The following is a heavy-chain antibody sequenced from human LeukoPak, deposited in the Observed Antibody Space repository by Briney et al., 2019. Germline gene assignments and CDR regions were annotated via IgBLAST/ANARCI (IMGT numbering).Heavy chain of an antibody. CDR3: AKGKVVVVPAAKNYYYYYYMDV. Sequence: GRSLRLSCAASGFTFDDYAMHWVRQAPGKGLEWVSGISWNSGSIGYADSVKGRFTISRDNAKNSLYLQMNSLRAEDTALYYCAKGKVVVVPAAKNYYYYYYMDVWGKGTTVTVSS. CDR2: ISWNSGSI. J-gene: IGHJ6*03. CDR1: GFTFDDYA. V-gene: IGHV3-9*01. D-gene: IGHD2-2*01.